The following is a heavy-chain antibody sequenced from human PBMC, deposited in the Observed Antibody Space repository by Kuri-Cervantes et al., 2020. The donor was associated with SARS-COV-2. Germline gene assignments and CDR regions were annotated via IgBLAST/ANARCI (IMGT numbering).Heavy chain of an antibody. CDR3: ARLNTHYYYGMDV. V-gene: IGHV4-34*01. CDR1: GGSFSGYY. J-gene: IGHJ6*02. Sequence: SETLSLTCAVYGGSFSGYYWGWIRQPPGKGLEWIGEINHSGSTNYNPSLKSRVTISVDTSKNQFSLRLNSVTAADTAVYFCARLNTHYYYGMDVWGQGTTVTVSS. CDR2: INHSGST.